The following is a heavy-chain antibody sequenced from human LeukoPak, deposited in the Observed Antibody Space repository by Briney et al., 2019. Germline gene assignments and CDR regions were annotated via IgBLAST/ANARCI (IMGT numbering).Heavy chain of an antibody. CDR1: GGTFSSYA. D-gene: IGHD3-22*01. V-gene: IGHV1-69*04. CDR2: IIPILGRA. Sequence: SVKVSCKASGGTFSSYAISWVRQAPGQGLEWMGRIIPILGRANYAQKFQGRVTITADKSTSTAYMELSSLRSEDTAVYYCARATYYYDSSGYKTGAFDIWGQGTMVTVSS. CDR3: ARATYYYDSSGYKTGAFDI. J-gene: IGHJ3*02.